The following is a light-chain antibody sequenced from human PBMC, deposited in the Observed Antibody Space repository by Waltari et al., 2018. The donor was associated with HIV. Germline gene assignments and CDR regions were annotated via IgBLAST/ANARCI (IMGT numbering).Light chain of an antibody. CDR2: SAA. CDR3: QRYGRSRT. CDR1: QSVSSTS. V-gene: IGKV3-20*01. Sequence: IVLTQSPGTLSLSPGEKATLSCRARQSVSSTSFSWYQQKPGQSPRLLIYSAATRANGIPDRFSGSGSGTDFSLTISRLEPEDFAVYDWQRYGRSRTFGQGTKVEIK. J-gene: IGKJ1*01.